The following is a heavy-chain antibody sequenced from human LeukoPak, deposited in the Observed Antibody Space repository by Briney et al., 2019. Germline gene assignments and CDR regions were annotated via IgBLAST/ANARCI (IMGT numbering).Heavy chain of an antibody. CDR3: ARESVVTLGN. D-gene: IGHD4-23*01. J-gene: IGHJ4*02. V-gene: IGHV3-21*01. CDR2: ISSGSSYI. Sequence: NTGGSLRLSCAASGFTFSSSGMNWVRQAPGKGLEWVSSISSGSSYIYYADSVKGRFTISRDNAKNSLYLQMNSLRAEDTAVYYCARESVVTLGNWGQGTLVTVSS. CDR1: GFTFSSSG.